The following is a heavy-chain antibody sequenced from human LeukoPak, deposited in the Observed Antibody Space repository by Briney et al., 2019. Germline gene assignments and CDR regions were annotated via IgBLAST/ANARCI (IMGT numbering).Heavy chain of an antibody. CDR3: MDETY. CDR2: IRNKANSYTT. Sequence: GGSLRLSCAASGFTFSDHYMDWVRQAPGKGLEWVGRIRNKANSYTTEYAASVKGRFTVSRDNSKNSLYLQMNSLKTEDTAVYYCMDETYWGQGTLVTVSS. D-gene: IGHD2-2*03. V-gene: IGHV3-72*01. J-gene: IGHJ4*02. CDR1: GFTFSDHY.